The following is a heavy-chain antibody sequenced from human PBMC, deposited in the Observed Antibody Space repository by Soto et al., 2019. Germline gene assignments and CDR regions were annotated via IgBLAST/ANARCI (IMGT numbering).Heavy chain of an antibody. CDR2: ISYDGSNK. D-gene: IGHD3-16*01. J-gene: IGHJ6*02. Sequence: QVQLVESGGGVVQPGRSLRLSCAASGFTFSSYGMHWVRQAPGKGLEWVAVISYDGSNKYYADSVKGRFTISRDNSKNTLYLQMNSLRAEDTAVYYCAKDGRGGVYYYDGMDVWGQGTTVTVSS. CDR3: AKDGRGGVYYYDGMDV. CDR1: GFTFSSYG. V-gene: IGHV3-30*18.